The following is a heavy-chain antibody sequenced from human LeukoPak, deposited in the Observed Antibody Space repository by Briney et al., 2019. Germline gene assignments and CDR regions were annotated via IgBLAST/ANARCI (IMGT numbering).Heavy chain of an antibody. Sequence: SETLSLTCTVSGYSISSGYYWGWIRQPPGKGLEWIGSIYHSGSTYYNPSLKSRVTISVDTSKNQFSLKLSSVTAADTAVYYCARPFSGDTDLQYFDYWGQGTLVTVSS. CDR1: GYSISSGYY. D-gene: IGHD7-27*01. J-gene: IGHJ4*02. CDR3: ARPFSGDTDLQYFDY. CDR2: IYHSGST. V-gene: IGHV4-38-2*02.